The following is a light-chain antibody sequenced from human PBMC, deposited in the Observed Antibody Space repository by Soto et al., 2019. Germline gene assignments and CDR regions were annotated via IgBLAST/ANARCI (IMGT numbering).Light chain of an antibody. CDR1: QSVSSNY. Sequence: EIVLTQSPGTLSLSPGERATLSCRASQSVSSNYLAWYQQKPGQAPRLLVYGASIRATGIPDRFSGSGSGTDVTLTISRVEPEDFAVYYCQHYGSSPFTLGPGTRVDIK. CDR2: GAS. CDR3: QHYGSSPFT. V-gene: IGKV3-20*01. J-gene: IGKJ3*01.